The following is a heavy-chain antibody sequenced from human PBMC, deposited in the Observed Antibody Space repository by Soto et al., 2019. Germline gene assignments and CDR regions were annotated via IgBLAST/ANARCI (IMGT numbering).Heavy chain of an antibody. CDR2: INHSGST. CDR3: ARAPYTYYYDSRAYYYGMDV. D-gene: IGHD3-22*01. J-gene: IGHJ6*02. Sequence: SETLSLTCAVYGGSFSGYYWSWIRQPPGKGLEWIGEINHSGSTNYNPSLKSRVTISVDTSKNQFSLKLSSVTAADTAVYYCARAPYTYYYDSRAYYYGMDVWGQGTTVTVSS. CDR1: GGSFSGYY. V-gene: IGHV4-34*01.